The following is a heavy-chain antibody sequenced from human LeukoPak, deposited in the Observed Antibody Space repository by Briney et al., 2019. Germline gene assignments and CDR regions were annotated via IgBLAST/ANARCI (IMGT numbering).Heavy chain of an antibody. CDR3: AKGNINCSSTSCYPYYYYYGMDV. D-gene: IGHD2-2*01. Sequence: PGGSLRLSCAASGFTFSSYGVSWVRQAPGKGLEWVSVISGSGGSTYYADSVKGRFTISRDNSKNTLYLQMNSLRAEDTAVYYCAKGNINCSSTSCYPYYYYYGMDVWGQGTTVTVSS. CDR2: ISGSGGST. CDR1: GFTFSSYG. J-gene: IGHJ6*02. V-gene: IGHV3-23*01.